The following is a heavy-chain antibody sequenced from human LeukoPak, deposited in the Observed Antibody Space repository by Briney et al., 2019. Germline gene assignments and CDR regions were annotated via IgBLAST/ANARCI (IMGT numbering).Heavy chain of an antibody. D-gene: IGHD3-16*01. CDR3: ARVRGDFETD. CDR1: GGSISSYY. J-gene: IGHJ1*01. CDR2: RYYSGST. Sequence: PSETLSLTCSVSGGSISSYYWTWIRQPPGKGLEWIGYRYYSGSTTYNPSLKSRVTISVDTSKSQFSLKLISVTAADTAIYYCARVRGDFETDWGQGTLVTDSS. V-gene: IGHV4-59*01.